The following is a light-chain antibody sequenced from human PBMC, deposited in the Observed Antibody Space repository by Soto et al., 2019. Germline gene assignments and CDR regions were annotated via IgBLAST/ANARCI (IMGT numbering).Light chain of an antibody. V-gene: IGKV3-20*01. CDR3: QQYGDSPPST. CDR2: SAS. J-gene: IGKJ5*01. Sequence: EIVLTQSPGTLSLSPGERATLSCRASQSVSSTYLAWYQQKPGQAPRLFVYSASSRATGIPDRFSGSGSGTDFTLTSSRLEPEDFAVYYCQQYGDSPPSTFGQGTRLETK. CDR1: QSVSSTY.